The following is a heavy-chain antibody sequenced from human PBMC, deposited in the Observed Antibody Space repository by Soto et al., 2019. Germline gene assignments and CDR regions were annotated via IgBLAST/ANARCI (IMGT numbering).Heavy chain of an antibody. CDR1: GFTFSSYA. CDR3: ARDSHPTYYYDSSGYRYYYYSGMDV. V-gene: IGHV3-30-3*01. D-gene: IGHD3-22*01. J-gene: IGHJ6*02. Sequence: QPGGSLRLSCSASGFTFSSYAMHWVRQAPGKWLEWVAVISYYGSNKYYADSVKGRFTISRDNSKNTLYLQMNSLRAEDTAVYYCARDSHPTYYYDSSGYRYYYYSGMDVWGQGTTVTVSS. CDR2: ISYYGSNK.